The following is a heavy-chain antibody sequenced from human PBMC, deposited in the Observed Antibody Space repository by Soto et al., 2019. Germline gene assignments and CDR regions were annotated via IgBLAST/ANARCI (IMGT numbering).Heavy chain of an antibody. CDR3: ARDLGYSGYDLDY. V-gene: IGHV3-48*01. CDR1: GFTFSSYS. J-gene: IGHJ4*02. Sequence: EVQLVESGGGLVQPGGSLRLSCAASGFTFSSYSMNWVRQAPGKGLEWVSYISSSSSTIYYADSVKGRFTISRDNAKNSLYLQMNSLRAEDTAVYYCARDLGYSGYDLDYWGQGTLVTVSS. CDR2: ISSSSSTI. D-gene: IGHD5-12*01.